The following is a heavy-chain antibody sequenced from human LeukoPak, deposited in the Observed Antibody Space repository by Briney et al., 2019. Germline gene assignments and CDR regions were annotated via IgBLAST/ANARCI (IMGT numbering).Heavy chain of an antibody. CDR3: ARDYSKYHGMDV. D-gene: IGHD4-11*01. CDR2: IYPGDSDT. CDR1: GYRFSTLW. Sequence: GESLKISCKGSGYRFSTLWIGWVRQMPGKGLEWMGIIYPGDSDTRYSPSFEGQVTFSVDTSMATAYLQWNSLKASDTAMYYCARDYSKYHGMDVWGQGTTVTVSS. V-gene: IGHV5-51*01. J-gene: IGHJ6*02.